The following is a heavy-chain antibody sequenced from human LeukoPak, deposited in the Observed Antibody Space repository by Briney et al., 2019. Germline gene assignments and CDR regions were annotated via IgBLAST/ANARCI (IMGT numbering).Heavy chain of an antibody. CDR1: GFTFSSYE. Sequence: RGSLRLSCAASGFTFSSYEMNWVRQAPGKGLEWVSYISSSGSTIYYADSVKGRFTISRDNAKNSLYLQMNSLRAEDTAVYYCARDPYSGSYGNYYYYFMDVWGKGTTVTISS. D-gene: IGHD1-26*01. V-gene: IGHV3-48*03. J-gene: IGHJ6*03. CDR2: ISSSGSTI. CDR3: ARDPYSGSYGNYYYYFMDV.